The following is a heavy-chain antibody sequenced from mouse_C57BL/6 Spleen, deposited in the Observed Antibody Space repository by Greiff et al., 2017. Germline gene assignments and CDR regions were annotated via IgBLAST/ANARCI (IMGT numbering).Heavy chain of an antibody. CDR2: IYPRSGNT. D-gene: IGHD2-4*01. CDR1: GYTFTSSG. J-gene: IGHJ2*01. Sequence: VQLQQSGAELARPGASVKLSCKASGYTFTSSGISWVKQRTGQGLEWIGEIYPRSGNTYYNEKFKGKATLTADKSSSTAYMELRSLTSEDSAVYFCARSVYDYSYYFDYWGQGTTLTVSS. V-gene: IGHV1-81*01. CDR3: ARSVYDYSYYFDY.